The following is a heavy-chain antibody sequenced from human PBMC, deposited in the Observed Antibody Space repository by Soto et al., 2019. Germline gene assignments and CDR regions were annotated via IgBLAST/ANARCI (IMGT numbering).Heavy chain of an antibody. CDR2: ISYDVSDK. D-gene: IGHD3-22*01. CDR3: ARDYYKYYDSSGYYRSPAY. CDR1: KLTLRSYA. Sequence: PLRDSCTASKLTLRSYALPSAPQTPFKPPEWVALISYDVSDKDYADSVKGRFTISRDNSRNTLFLQMNRLRAEDTAVYYCARDYYKYYDSSGYYRSPAYWGQGTLVTVS. J-gene: IGHJ4*02. V-gene: IGHV3-30-3*01.